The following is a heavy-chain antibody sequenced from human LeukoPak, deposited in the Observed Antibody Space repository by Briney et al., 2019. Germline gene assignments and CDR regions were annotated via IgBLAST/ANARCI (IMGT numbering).Heavy chain of an antibody. CDR3: AKDSSGWATDY. D-gene: IGHD6-19*01. CDR1: GFTFSIYA. J-gene: IGHJ4*02. V-gene: IGHV3-23*01. CDR2: FSGSGGRI. Sequence: GGSLRLSCAASGFTFSIYAMSWVRQAPGKGLEWVSTFSGSGGRIYYADSVKGRFTISRDNSKNTLYLQMDSLRAEDMAVYYCAKDSSGWATDYWGQGTLVTVSS.